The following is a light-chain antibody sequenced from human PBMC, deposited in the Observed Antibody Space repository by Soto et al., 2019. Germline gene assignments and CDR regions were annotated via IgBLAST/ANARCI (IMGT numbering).Light chain of an antibody. CDR3: QHGYSTPLT. Sequence: DLQMTQSPSSLSASVAYRVSITCRSSQSISTYVHWYQQKPGKATNLLIYAASTLQSGVPSRFSGSGSGTDFTLTISSLQPEDFATYFCQHGYSTPLTFGGGTKVDIK. CDR1: QSISTY. CDR2: AAS. J-gene: IGKJ4*01. V-gene: IGKV1-39*01.